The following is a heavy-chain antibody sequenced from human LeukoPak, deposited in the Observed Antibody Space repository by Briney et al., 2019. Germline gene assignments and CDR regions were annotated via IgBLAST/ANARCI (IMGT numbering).Heavy chain of an antibody. CDR3: VVVVEPPDSDGFDV. V-gene: IGHV3-74*01. CDR1: GFTFGNSW. D-gene: IGHD1-14*01. Sequence: GGSLRLSCAASGFTFGNSWVHWVRQAPGRGLGWVSLINADESTATYADSVKGRFTISRNNARNTLSLQMNSLTIEDTAVYYCVVVVEPPDSDGFDVWGQGTMITVSS. J-gene: IGHJ3*01. CDR2: INADESTA.